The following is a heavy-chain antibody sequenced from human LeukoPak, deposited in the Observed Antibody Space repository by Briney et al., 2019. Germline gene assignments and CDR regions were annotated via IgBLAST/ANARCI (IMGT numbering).Heavy chain of an antibody. CDR3: ARSSHYYDSSGYFYEDY. Sequence: GESLKISCKGSGYSFTSYWIGWVRQMPGKGLEWMGIIYPGDSDTRYSPSFQGQVTISADKSISTAYLQWSSLKASDTAMYYCARSSHYYDSSGYFYEDYWGQGTLVTVSS. CDR2: IYPGDSDT. D-gene: IGHD3-22*01. J-gene: IGHJ4*02. CDR1: GYSFTSYW. V-gene: IGHV5-51*01.